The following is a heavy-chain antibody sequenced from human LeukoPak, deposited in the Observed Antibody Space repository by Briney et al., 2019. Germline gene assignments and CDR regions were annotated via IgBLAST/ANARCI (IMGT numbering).Heavy chain of an antibody. Sequence: GGSLRLSCAASGFTFSSYSMNWVRQAPGKGLEWVASIKRDGSEKYYVDSVKGRFTISRDNAKNSLYLQMNSLRAEDTAVYYWARDEDGSGSYDYWGQGTLVTVS. D-gene: IGHD3-10*01. V-gene: IGHV3-7*01. CDR3: ARDEDGSGSYDY. CDR2: IKRDGSEK. J-gene: IGHJ4*02. CDR1: GFTFSSYS.